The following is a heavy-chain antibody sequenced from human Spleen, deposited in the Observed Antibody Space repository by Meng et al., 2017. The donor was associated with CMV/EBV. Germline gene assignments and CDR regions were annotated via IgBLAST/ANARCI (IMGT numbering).Heavy chain of an antibody. CDR2: TYYRSKWYN. D-gene: IGHD2-21*01. Sequence: SSNSATWNWIWQSPSRGLEWLRRTYYRSKWYNNSTVSVKNRITINPDTSQNQFSLQLNSVTPEDTAVYYCARGTTYCDTARCSEYFQQWGQGTLVTVSS. CDR1: SSNSAT. J-gene: IGHJ1*01. CDR3: ARGTTYCDTARCSEYFQQ. V-gene: IGHV6-1*01.